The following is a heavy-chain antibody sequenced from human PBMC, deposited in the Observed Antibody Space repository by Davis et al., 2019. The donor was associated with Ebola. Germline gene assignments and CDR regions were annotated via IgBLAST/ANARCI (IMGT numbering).Heavy chain of an antibody. CDR3: ARALGTANDY. V-gene: IGHV4-39*07. CDR2: IYPSGST. Sequence: MPSETLSLTCTVSGGSISSSSYYWGWIRQPPGKALEWIGYIYPSGSTYYNPSLQSRASISVDAAKNQVSLQLTSMTAADTAVYYCARALGTANDYWGQGTLVTVSS. J-gene: IGHJ4*02. CDR1: GGSISSSSYY. D-gene: IGHD2-21*02.